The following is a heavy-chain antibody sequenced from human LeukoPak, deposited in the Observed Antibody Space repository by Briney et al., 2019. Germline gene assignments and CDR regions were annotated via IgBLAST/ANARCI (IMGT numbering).Heavy chain of an antibody. V-gene: IGHV1-2*06. CDR1: GYTFTGYY. Sequence: ASVKVSCKASGYTFTGYYMHWVRQAPGQGFEWRGRINPNSGGTNYAQKFQGRVTMTRDTPISTAYMELSRLRSDDTAVYYCARGIAATGTVDGAFDIWGQGTMVTVSS. J-gene: IGHJ3*02. CDR3: ARGIAATGTVDGAFDI. CDR2: INPNSGGT. D-gene: IGHD6-13*01.